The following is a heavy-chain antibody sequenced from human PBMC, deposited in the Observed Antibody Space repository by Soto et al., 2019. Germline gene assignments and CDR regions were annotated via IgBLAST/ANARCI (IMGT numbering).Heavy chain of an antibody. J-gene: IGHJ4*02. CDR2: ISSSSSTI. CDR1: GFTFSSYS. Sequence: GGSLRLSCAASGFTFSSYSMNWVRQAPGKGLEWVSYISSSSSTIYYADSVKGRFTISRDNAKNSLYLQMNSLRAEDTAVYYCARAMITFGGVIAIFDYWGQGTLVTVSS. CDR3: ARAMITFGGVIAIFDY. V-gene: IGHV3-48*01. D-gene: IGHD3-16*02.